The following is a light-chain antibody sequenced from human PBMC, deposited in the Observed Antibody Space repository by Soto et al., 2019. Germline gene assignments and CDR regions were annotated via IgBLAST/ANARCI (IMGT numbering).Light chain of an antibody. CDR3: SPYTSSETLL. V-gene: IGLV2-14*01. Sequence: QSALTQPASVSGSPGQSITISCTGSSRDVGGYKFVSWYQHHPGKAPRLIIYEVTNRPSGVSNRFSGSKSGNTASLAISGLQAEDEAHYYCSPYTSSETLLFGGGTKLTVL. CDR2: EVT. CDR1: SRDVGGYKF. J-gene: IGLJ2*01.